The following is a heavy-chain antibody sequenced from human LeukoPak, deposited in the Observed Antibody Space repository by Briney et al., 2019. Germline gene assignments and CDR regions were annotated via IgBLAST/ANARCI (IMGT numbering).Heavy chain of an antibody. D-gene: IGHD1-26*01. Sequence: ASVKASCKASGYSFGAYYIHWVRQAPGQGLEWMGYIDPNSGGTNYAQKSQGRVTMTRDTSITTAYVDLTNLRSDDTAMYYCARGHVGGSYRVDYWGQGTLVTVSS. CDR2: IDPNSGGT. CDR1: GYSFGAYY. V-gene: IGHV1-2*02. J-gene: IGHJ4*02. CDR3: ARGHVGGSYRVDY.